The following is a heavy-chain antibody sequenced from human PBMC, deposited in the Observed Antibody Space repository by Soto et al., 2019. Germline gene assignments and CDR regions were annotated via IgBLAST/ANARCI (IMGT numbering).Heavy chain of an antibody. D-gene: IGHD6-19*01. J-gene: IGHJ4*02. CDR3: AKPVVRALWEIAVAVGLGY. Sequence: EVQLLESGGGLVQPGGSLRLSCAASGFTFSSYAMSWVRQAPGKGLEWVSAICGSGGSTYYADSVKGRFTISRDNSKNTLYLQMNSLRAEDTAVYYCAKPVVRALWEIAVAVGLGYWGQGTLVTVSS. CDR1: GFTFSSYA. V-gene: IGHV3-23*01. CDR2: ICGSGGST.